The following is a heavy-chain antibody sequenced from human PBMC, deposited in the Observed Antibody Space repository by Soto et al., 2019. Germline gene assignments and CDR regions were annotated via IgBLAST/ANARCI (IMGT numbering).Heavy chain of an antibody. V-gene: IGHV4-39*01. CDR1: GGSISSSSYY. CDR2: IYYSGST. J-gene: IGHJ5*02. D-gene: IGHD1-26*01. Sequence: PSETLSLTCTVSGGSISSSSYYWGWIRQPPGKGLEWIGSIYYSGSTYYNPSLKSRVTISVDTSKNQFSLKLSSVTAADTAVYYCARLIILLFRSGSGGNWFDPWGQETLVTVSS. CDR3: ARLIILLFRSGSGGNWFDP.